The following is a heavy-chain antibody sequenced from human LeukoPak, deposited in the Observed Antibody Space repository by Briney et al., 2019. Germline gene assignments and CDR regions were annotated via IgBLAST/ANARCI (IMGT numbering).Heavy chain of an antibody. V-gene: IGHV3-23*01. J-gene: IGHJ4*02. CDR3: AKGSSASRPYYFDY. Sequence: GGSLRLSCAASGFTFSNYAMSWVRQAPGTGLEWFSAITDSGGDTYYSDSVKGRFIISRDNSKNSLYLHMNGLRAEDTAVYHCAKGSSASRPYYFDYWGQGTLVTVSS. D-gene: IGHD2-2*01. CDR1: GFTFSNYA. CDR2: ITDSGGDT.